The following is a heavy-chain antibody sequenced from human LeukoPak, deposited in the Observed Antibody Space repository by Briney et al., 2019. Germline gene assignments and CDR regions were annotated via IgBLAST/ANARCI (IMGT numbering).Heavy chain of an antibody. Sequence: GGCLRLSCSASVFTFSDYYMSWIRQAPGKGLEWLSYISTSSSYTNYADSVKGRFTISRDNAKNSLYLQMNSLGADDTAVYYCARGRWELEFGGQGTLVTVSS. J-gene: IGHJ4*02. CDR3: ARGRWELEF. CDR2: ISTSSSYT. D-gene: IGHD3-10*01. CDR1: VFTFSDYY. V-gene: IGHV3-11*06.